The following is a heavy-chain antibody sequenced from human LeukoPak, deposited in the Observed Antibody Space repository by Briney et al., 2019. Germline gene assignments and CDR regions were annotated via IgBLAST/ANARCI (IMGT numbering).Heavy chain of an antibody. Sequence: GASVKVSCKASGYTFTSYDINWVRQATGQGLEWLRWMNPTSGHTGYAQNFQGRVTITRDTSISTAYMELTSLRSEDTAVYYCARDYGGNSGWFDPWGQGTLVTVSS. CDR2: MNPTSGHT. CDR3: ARDYGGNSGWFDP. D-gene: IGHD4-23*01. J-gene: IGHJ5*02. CDR1: GYTFTSYD. V-gene: IGHV1-8*03.